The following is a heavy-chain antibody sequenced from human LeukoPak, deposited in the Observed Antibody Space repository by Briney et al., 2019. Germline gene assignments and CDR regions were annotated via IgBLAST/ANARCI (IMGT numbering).Heavy chain of an antibody. CDR2: ISGSGGST. CDR3: VRWYGGSGLENYYYYMDV. V-gene: IGHV3-23*01. J-gene: IGHJ6*03. D-gene: IGHD3-10*01. Sequence: EGSLRLSCAASGFTFSSYGMSWVRQAPGKGLEWVSAISGSGGSTYYADSVKGRFTISRDNSKNTLYLQMNSLKAEDTAVYYCVRWYGGSGLENYYYYMDVWSKGTTVTISS. CDR1: GFTFSSYG.